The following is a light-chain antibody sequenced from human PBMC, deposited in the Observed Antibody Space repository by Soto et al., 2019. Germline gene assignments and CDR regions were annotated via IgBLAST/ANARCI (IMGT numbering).Light chain of an antibody. Sequence: QSVLTQPRSVSGSPGQSVTISCTGTSSDVGVYNYVSWYQQYPGKAPKLMIYDVSKRPSGVPDRLSGSKSDNTASLTMSGLQAEDEADYYCCSYAGSYTFVFGSGTKV. CDR3: CSYAGSYTFV. V-gene: IGLV2-11*01. CDR1: SSDVGVYNY. CDR2: DVS. J-gene: IGLJ1*01.